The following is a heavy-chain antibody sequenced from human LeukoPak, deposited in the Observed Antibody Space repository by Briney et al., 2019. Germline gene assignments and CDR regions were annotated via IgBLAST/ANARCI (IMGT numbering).Heavy chain of an antibody. V-gene: IGHV4-30-2*01. CDR1: GGSISGANYY. D-gene: IGHD2-8*01. J-gene: IGHJ3*02. CDR2: ISQGGST. CDR3: ARPNRQLVRWQPFDI. Sequence: SETLSLTCSVSGGSISGANYYWSWIRQPPGKGLEWIGCISQGGSTYYKPSLKSRVTIPMDTSKNQFSLNLNSVTAADTAVYYCARPNRQLVRWQPFDIWGQGTLVIVSS.